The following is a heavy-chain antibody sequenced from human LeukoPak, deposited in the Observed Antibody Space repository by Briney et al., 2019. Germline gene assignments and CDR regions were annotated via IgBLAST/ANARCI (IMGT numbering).Heavy chain of an antibody. CDR3: ARHAPYSGSYYPDY. CDR2: IYPGDSET. D-gene: IGHD1-26*01. J-gene: IGHJ4*02. V-gene: IGHV5-51*01. Sequence: GESLKISCKGSGYSFTSYWIGWVRQMPGKGLEWMGIIYPGDSETRYSPSFQGQVTISADKSISTAYLQWISLKASDTAMYYCARHAPYSGSYYPDYWGQGTLVTVSS. CDR1: GYSFTSYW.